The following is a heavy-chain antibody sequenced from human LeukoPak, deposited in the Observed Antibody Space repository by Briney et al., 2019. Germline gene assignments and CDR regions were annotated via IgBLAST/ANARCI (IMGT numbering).Heavy chain of an antibody. CDR2: IYYSGNT. J-gene: IGHJ5*02. CDR1: GVSISSSNSY. Sequence: SETLSLTCTVSGVSISSSNSYWGWIRQPPGKGLEWIGSIYYSGNTYYNASLKSQVSISIDTSKNQFSLRLTSVTAADTAVYYCARHKIGGNLPYNWFDPWGQGTLVTVSS. D-gene: IGHD4-23*01. V-gene: IGHV4-39*01. CDR3: ARHKIGGNLPYNWFDP.